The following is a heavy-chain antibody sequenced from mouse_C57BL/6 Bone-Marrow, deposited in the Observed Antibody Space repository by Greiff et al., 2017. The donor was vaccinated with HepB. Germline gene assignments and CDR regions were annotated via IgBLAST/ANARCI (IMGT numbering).Heavy chain of an antibody. CDR1: GFTFSSYG. D-gene: IGHD2-3*01. CDR3: ARDDGYYEDYYAMDY. CDR2: ISSGGSYT. Sequence: DVMLVESGGDLVKPGGSLKLSCAASGFTFSSYGMYWVRQTPDKRLEWVATISSGGSYTYYPDSVKGRFTISRDNAKNTLYLQMSSLKSEDTAMYYCARDDGYYEDYYAMDYWGQGTSVTVSS. J-gene: IGHJ4*01. V-gene: IGHV5-6*02.